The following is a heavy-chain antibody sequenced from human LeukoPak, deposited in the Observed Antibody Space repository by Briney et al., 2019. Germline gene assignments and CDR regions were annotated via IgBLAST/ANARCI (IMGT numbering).Heavy chain of an antibody. V-gene: IGHV3-43*01. J-gene: IGHJ4*02. CDR1: RFTFDDYS. D-gene: IGHD3-22*01. CDR3: TEVARNSSWPYFDS. Sequence: GGSLRLSCAASRFTFDDYSIHWVRQPPGKGLEWISLISWDGGATYYADSVKGRFTVSRDKSKNSLFLQMNSVITEDTAFYYCTEVARNSSWPYFDSWGQGTLVTVSS. CDR2: ISWDGGAT.